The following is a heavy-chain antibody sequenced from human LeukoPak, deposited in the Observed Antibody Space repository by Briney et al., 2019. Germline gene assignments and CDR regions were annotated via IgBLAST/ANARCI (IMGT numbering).Heavy chain of an antibody. CDR2: ISSSSSYI. J-gene: IGHJ4*02. V-gene: IGHV3-21*01. D-gene: IGHD6-13*01. Sequence: GGSLRLSCAASGFTFSSYSMNWVRQAPGKGLEWVSSISSSSSYIYYADSVKGRFTISRDNAKNSLYLQMNSLGAEDAAVYYCARDAAGTGDDYWGQGTLVTVSS. CDR1: GFTFSSYS. CDR3: ARDAAGTGDDY.